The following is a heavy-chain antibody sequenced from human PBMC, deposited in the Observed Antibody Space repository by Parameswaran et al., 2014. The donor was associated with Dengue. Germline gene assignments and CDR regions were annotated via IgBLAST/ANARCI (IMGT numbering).Heavy chain of an antibody. CDR3: AKDLVPNSRYYFDY. CDR2: ISGSGGST. J-gene: IGHJ4*02. CDR1: SNA. Sequence: SNARGCARCPGKGLEWVSAISGSGGSTYYADSVKGRFTISRDNSKNTLYLQMNSLRAEDTAVYYCAKDLVPNSRYYFDYWGQGTLVTVSS. D-gene: IGHD3-16*01. V-gene: IGHV3-23*01.